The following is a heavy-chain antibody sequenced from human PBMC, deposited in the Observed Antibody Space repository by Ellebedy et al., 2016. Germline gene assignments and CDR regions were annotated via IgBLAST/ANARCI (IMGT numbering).Heavy chain of an antibody. D-gene: IGHD3-9*01. CDR2: ISYDGSNK. J-gene: IGHJ4*02. CDR3: ARDPARRLVINHFDY. CDR1: GFTFSSYA. V-gene: IGHV3-30-3*01. Sequence: GGSLRLSXAASGFTFSSYAMHWVRQAPGKGLEWVAVISYDGSNKYYADSVKGRFTISRDNSKNTLYLQMNSLRAEDTAVYYCARDPARRLVINHFDYWGQGTLVTVSS.